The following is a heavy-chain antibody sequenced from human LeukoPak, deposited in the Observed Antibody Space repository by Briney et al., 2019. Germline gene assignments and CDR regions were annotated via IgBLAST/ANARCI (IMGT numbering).Heavy chain of an antibody. CDR1: GVSFSDSY. D-gene: IGHD3-16*01. CDR3: VRGIRSWGRKVLDH. V-gene: IGHV4-34*01. J-gene: IGHJ4*02. Sequence: SETLSLTCAVTGVSFSDSYWSWIRQPPGKGLEWIGEITHSGSSKYNASLKTRVTISVDTSTNQFSLRMNSVAAADTAVYYCVRGIRSWGRKVLDHWGLGTLVTVSS. CDR2: ITHSGSS.